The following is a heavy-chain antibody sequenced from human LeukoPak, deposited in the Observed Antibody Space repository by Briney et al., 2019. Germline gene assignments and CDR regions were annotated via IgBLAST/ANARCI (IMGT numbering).Heavy chain of an antibody. CDR2: INWNGGST. D-gene: IGHD6-19*01. J-gene: IGHJ4*02. Sequence: GGSLRLSCAASGFTFDDYGMSWVRQAPGKGLEWVSGINWNGGSTGYADSVKGRFTISRDNSNNTLYLQMNSLRAEDTAVYYCVREEVGSGWRFDYWGQGTLVTVSS. CDR3: VREEVGSGWRFDY. CDR1: GFTFDDYG. V-gene: IGHV3-20*04.